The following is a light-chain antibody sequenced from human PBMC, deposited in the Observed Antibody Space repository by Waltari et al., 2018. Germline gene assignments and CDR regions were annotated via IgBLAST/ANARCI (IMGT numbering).Light chain of an antibody. J-gene: IGLJ3*02. CDR2: DNY. V-gene: IGLV1-40*01. CDR3: QSYDSSLRSKM. CDR1: SSNIGAGY. Sequence: QSVLTQPPSVSGAPGQRVTISCTGSSSNIGAGYVQWYQQLPRTAPKLLIYDNYNRPSGVPDRFSASKSGSSASLAITGLQAEDEADYYCQSYDSSLRSKMFGGGTKLTVL.